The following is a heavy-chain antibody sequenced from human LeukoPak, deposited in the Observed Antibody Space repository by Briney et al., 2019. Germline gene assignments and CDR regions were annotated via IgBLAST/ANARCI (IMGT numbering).Heavy chain of an antibody. J-gene: IGHJ4*02. CDR2: IWYDGSNK. CDR1: GFTFSSYG. V-gene: IGHV3-33*01. D-gene: IGHD5-18*01. Sequence: GGSLRLSCVASGFTFSSYGMHWVRQAPGKGLEWVAVIWYDGSNKYYADSVKGRFTISRDNSKNTLYLQMNSLRAEDTAVYYCARDSLYGYPKDYWGQGTLVTVSS. CDR3: ARDSLYGYPKDY.